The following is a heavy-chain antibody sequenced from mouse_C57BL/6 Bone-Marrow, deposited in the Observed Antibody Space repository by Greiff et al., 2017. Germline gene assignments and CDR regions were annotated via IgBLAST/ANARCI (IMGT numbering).Heavy chain of an antibody. Sequence: VKLMESGAELVKPGASVKISCKASGYAFSSYWMNWVKQRPGKGLEWIGQIYPGDGDTNYNGKFKGKATLTADKSSSTAYMQLSSLTSEDSAVYFGARGDYSNYGYWGQGTTLTVSS. CDR2: IYPGDGDT. CDR3: ARGDYSNYGY. D-gene: IGHD2-5*01. J-gene: IGHJ2*01. CDR1: GYAFSSYW. V-gene: IGHV1-80*01.